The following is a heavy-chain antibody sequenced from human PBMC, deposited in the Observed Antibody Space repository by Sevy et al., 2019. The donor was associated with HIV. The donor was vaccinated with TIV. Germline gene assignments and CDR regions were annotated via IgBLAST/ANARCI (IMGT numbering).Heavy chain of an antibody. CDR3: ARETAKYYYGSGSYYNVFDY. CDR2: IYYSGST. Sequence: SETLSLTCTVSGGSISSYYWSWIRQPPGKGLEWIGYIYYSGSTNYNPSLKSRVTISVDTSKNQFSLKLSSVTAGDTAVYYCARETAKYYYGSGSYYNVFDYWGQGTLVTVSS. V-gene: IGHV4-59*01. D-gene: IGHD3-10*01. CDR1: GGSISSYY. J-gene: IGHJ4*02.